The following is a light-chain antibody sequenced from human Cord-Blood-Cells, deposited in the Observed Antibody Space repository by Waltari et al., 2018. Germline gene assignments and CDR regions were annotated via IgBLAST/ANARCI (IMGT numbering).Light chain of an antibody. Sequence: EIVLTQSPATLSLSPGERATLPCRASQSVSSYLAWYQQKPGQAPRLLNYDTSNRATGIPARFSVSRSETYFTLTISSLEPEDFAVYYCQQRSNWPPLTFGGGTKVGIK. CDR2: DTS. V-gene: IGKV3-11*01. J-gene: IGKJ4*01. CDR3: QQRSNWPPLT. CDR1: QSVSSY.